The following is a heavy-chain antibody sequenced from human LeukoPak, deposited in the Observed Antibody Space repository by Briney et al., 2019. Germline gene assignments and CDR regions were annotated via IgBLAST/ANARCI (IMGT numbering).Heavy chain of an antibody. CDR1: GGTFSSYA. CDR2: IIPIFGTA. D-gene: IGHD3-10*01. J-gene: IGHJ4*02. V-gene: IGHV1-69*13. Sequence: GASVKVSCKASGGTFSSYAISWVRQAPGQGLEWMGGIIPIFGTANYAQKFQGRVTITADESTSTAYMELSSLRSEDTAVYYCARGPITMVRGLISHFDYWGQGTLVTVSS. CDR3: ARGPITMVRGLISHFDY.